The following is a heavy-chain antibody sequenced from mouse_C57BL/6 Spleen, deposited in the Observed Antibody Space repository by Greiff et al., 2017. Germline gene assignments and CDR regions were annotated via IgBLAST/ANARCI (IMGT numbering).Heavy chain of an antibody. D-gene: IGHD1-1*01. CDR1: GYSITSGYD. V-gene: IGHV3-1*01. J-gene: IGHJ3*01. CDR2: ISYSGST. CDR3: ARSYYGSSYERAWFAY. Sequence: EVQLQQSGPGMVKPSQSLSLTCTVTGYSITSGYDWHWIRHFPGNKLEWMGYISYSGSTNYNPSLKSRISITHDTSKNHFFLKLNSVTTEDTATYYGARSYYGSSYERAWFAYWGQGTLVTVSA.